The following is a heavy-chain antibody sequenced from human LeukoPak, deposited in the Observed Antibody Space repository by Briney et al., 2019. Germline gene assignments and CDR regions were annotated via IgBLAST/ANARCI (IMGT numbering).Heavy chain of an antibody. CDR1: GFTFSTYN. V-gene: IGHV3-7*01. CDR2: IKQDGSEK. J-gene: IGHJ5*02. D-gene: IGHD3-22*01. Sequence: QAGGSLRLSCAASGFTFSTYNMHWVRQAPGKGLEWVANIKQDGSEKYYVDSVKGRFSISRDNAKNSLDLQMNSLRAEDTAVYYCAREKGYYDSGGYFRFDPWGQGTLVTVSS. CDR3: AREKGYYDSGGYFRFDP.